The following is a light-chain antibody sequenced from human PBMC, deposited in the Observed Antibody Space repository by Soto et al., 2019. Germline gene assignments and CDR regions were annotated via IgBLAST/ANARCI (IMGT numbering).Light chain of an antibody. J-gene: IGKJ1*01. Sequence: EIVLTQSPGTLSLSPGERATLSCRASQSVSSSYLAWYQQKPGQAPRLLIYGASSRATGIPDRFSGSGSGTDFTLTISRLEPEDLAVYYCQQYGSSPWTFGQRTKVDIK. V-gene: IGKV3-20*01. CDR1: QSVSSSY. CDR2: GAS. CDR3: QQYGSSPWT.